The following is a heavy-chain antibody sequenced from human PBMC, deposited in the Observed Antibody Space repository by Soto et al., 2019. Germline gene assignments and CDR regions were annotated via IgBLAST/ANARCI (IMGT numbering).Heavy chain of an antibody. CDR3: ARVKRWLQFSWSDP. D-gene: IGHD5-12*01. V-gene: IGHV1-18*01. Sequence: ASVTVSCKASVYTFTSYGISWVRQAHGQGLEWMGWISAYNGNTNYAQKLQGRVTMTTDTSTSTAYMELRSLRSDDTAVYYCARVKRWLQFSWSDPWGQGTLVTVSS. CDR1: VYTFTSYG. CDR2: ISAYNGNT. J-gene: IGHJ5*02.